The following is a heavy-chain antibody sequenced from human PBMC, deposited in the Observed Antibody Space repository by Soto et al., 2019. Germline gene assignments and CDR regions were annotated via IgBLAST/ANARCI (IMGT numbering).Heavy chain of an antibody. Sequence: ASVKVSCKASGYTFTSYAMHWVRQAPGQRLEWMGWINAGNGNTKYSQKFQGRVTITRDTSASTAYMELSSLRSEDTAVYYCARTPAAGTKGYYFDYWGQGTLVTVSS. D-gene: IGHD6-13*01. V-gene: IGHV1-3*01. CDR3: ARTPAAGTKGYYFDY. J-gene: IGHJ4*02. CDR1: GYTFTSYA. CDR2: INAGNGNT.